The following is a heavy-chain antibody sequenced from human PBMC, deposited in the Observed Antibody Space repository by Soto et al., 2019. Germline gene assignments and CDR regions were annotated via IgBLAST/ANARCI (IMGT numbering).Heavy chain of an antibody. J-gene: IGHJ5*01. Sequence: GGSLILSCVGSGFTLSSFSMSWVRQTPGKGLEWVSSITTGNDYISYADSVKGRFTISRDNAKNSLFLRMNSLRADDTALYFCARDSYSSLFDSWGQGTLVTVSS. V-gene: IGHV3-21*01. CDR1: GFTLSSFS. CDR3: ARDSYSSLFDS. D-gene: IGHD6-19*01. CDR2: ITTGNDYI.